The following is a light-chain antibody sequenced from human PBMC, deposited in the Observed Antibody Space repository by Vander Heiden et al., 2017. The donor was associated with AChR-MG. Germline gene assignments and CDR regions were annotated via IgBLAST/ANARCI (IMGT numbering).Light chain of an antibody. CDR3: QQYSSSPWT. CDR1: QSVLYSSNNKNY. CDR2: WAS. Sequence: IVMTQSPDSLAVSLGERATINCKSSQSVLYSSNNKNYLAWYQQKPGQPPKLVIYWASTRESGVPDRFSGSGSGTDFTLTISSLQAEDVAVYYCQQYSSSPWTFGQGTKVEIK. V-gene: IGKV4-1*01. J-gene: IGKJ1*01.